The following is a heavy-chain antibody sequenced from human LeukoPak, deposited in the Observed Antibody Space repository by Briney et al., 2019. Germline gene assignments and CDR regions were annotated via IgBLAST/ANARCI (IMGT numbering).Heavy chain of an antibody. J-gene: IGHJ4*02. CDR2: ISGSTGRT. CDR1: VFLFSTCA. D-gene: IGHD2-15*01. CDR3: APRVVGSAPFDY. V-gene: IGHV3-23*01. Sequence: GGSLRLFCAASVFLFSTCAMSWVRQAPGGALVCVTAISGSTGRTDYADSVKGRFTISRDNSNKTLYLQINNLRAEDTAVYYCAPRVVGSAPFDYWGQGTLVRVPS.